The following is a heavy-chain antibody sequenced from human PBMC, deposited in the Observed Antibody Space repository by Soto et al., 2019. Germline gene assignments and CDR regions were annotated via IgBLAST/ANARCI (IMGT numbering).Heavy chain of an antibody. CDR1: GYTLTELS. J-gene: IGHJ3*02. Sequence: GASVKVSFKVSGYTLTELSMHWVRQAPGKGLEWMGGFDPEDGETIYAQKFQGRVTMTEDTSTDTAYMELSSLRSEDTAVYYCATESWTVAPDAFDIWGQGTMVTVSS. CDR3: ATESWTVAPDAFDI. D-gene: IGHD4-17*01. CDR2: FDPEDGET. V-gene: IGHV1-24*01.